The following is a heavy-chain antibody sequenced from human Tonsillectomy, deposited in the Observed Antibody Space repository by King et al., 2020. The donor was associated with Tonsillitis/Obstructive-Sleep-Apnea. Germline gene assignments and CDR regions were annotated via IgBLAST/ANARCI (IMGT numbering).Heavy chain of an antibody. CDR3: AKGPLCSSTSCYTLGAFDY. CDR2: ISVSSNST. Sequence: VQLVESGGGLVQPGGSLRLSCTASGSTFSYYAMSWVRQAPGKGLEWVSSISVSSNSTYYADSVKGRFTISRDNSKTTLYLQMSSLRAEDTAVYYCAKGPLCSSTSCYTLGAFDYWGQGTLVTVSS. V-gene: IGHV3-23*04. J-gene: IGHJ4*02. CDR1: GSTFSYYA. D-gene: IGHD2-2*02.